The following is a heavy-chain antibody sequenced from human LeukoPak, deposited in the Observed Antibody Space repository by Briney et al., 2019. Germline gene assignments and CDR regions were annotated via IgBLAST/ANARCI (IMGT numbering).Heavy chain of an antibody. CDR1: GGSFNSYV. CDR3: TREGVYSPDPSSYHRYAFDV. J-gene: IGHJ3*01. D-gene: IGHD3-16*02. V-gene: IGHV1-69*04. CDR2: IIPILNVA. Sequence: SVEVSCKASGGSFNSYVMTWVRQAPGQGLEWMGRIIPILNVANFAQKFQGRVTITADKSTNTAHMELSSLRSEDTAVYYCTREGVYSPDPSSYHRYAFDVWGQGTVVTVSS.